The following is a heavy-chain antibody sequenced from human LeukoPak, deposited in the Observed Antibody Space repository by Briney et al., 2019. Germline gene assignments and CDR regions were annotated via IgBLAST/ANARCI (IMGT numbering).Heavy chain of an antibody. CDR2: TRNKANSYTT. Sequence: PRGCLRLSCAASGFTFSDHYMDWVRQAPGKGLEWVGRTRNKANSYTTEYAASVKGRFTISRDESKNSLYLQMNCGDPEVTALQGCARCELSHDALDIRRQRPMVPLS. CDR1: GFTFSDHY. D-gene: IGHD1-26*01. V-gene: IGHV3-72*01. CDR3: ARCELSHDALDI. J-gene: IGHJ3*02.